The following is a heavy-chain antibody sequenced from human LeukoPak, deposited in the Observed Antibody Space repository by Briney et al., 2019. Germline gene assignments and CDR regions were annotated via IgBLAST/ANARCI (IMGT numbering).Heavy chain of an antibody. J-gene: IGHJ4*02. CDR3: ARDGRAGSLFAY. V-gene: IGHV4-4*07. Sequence: PSETLSLTCTVSGASITSYHWSWIRQPAGKGLEWIGRMFYSGNTDYNPSLKSRVTISVDTSKNQFSLKLSSVTAADTAIYYCARDGRAGSLFAYWGQGTLVTVSS. CDR1: GASITSYH. CDR2: MFYSGNT. D-gene: IGHD6-19*01.